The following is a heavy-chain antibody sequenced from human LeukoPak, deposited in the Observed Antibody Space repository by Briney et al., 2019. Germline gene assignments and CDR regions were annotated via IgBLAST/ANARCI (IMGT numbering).Heavy chain of an antibody. J-gene: IGHJ4*02. CDR1: GFTFSTFA. Sequence: PGASLRLSCAASGFTFSTFAMNWVRQAPGKGLEGVSTISDAAGTTYHADSVRGRFTISRDNSKNTLYLQMNSLRAEDTAVYYCAKGEFWSAYYNWGQGTLVTVSS. CDR3: AKGEFWSAYYN. D-gene: IGHD3-3*01. V-gene: IGHV3-23*01. CDR2: ISDAAGTT.